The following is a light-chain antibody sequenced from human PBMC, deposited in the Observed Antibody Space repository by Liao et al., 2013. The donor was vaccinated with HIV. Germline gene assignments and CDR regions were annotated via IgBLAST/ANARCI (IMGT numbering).Light chain of an antibody. Sequence: SYELTQPPSVSVSPGQTARITCSGDALPKKYAYWYQQKPGQAPVLVIYKDSERPSGIPERFSGSSSGTTVTLTISGVQAEDEADYYCQSADSTLVVFGGGTKLTVL. J-gene: IGLJ2*01. V-gene: IGLV3-25*03. CDR2: KDS. CDR1: ALPKKY. CDR3: QSADSTLVV.